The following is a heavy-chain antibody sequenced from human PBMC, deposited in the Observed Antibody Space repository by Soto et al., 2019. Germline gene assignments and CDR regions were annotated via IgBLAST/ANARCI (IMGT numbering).Heavy chain of an antibody. J-gene: IGHJ5*02. D-gene: IGHD4-17*01. V-gene: IGHV1-69*02. Sequence: GASVKVSWKASGGTFSSYTISWGRQAPGQGLEWMGRIIPILGIANYAQKFQGRVTITADKSTSTAYMELSSLRSEDTAVYYCARSTVTTIHWFDPWGQGTLVTVSS. CDR1: GGTFSSYT. CDR2: IIPILGIA. CDR3: ARSTVTTIHWFDP.